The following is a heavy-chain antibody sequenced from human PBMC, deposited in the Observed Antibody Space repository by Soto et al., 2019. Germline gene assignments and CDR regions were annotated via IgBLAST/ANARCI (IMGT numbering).Heavy chain of an antibody. D-gene: IGHD2-8*02. CDR1: GYNFANFW. CDR2: IFPGDSDT. Sequence: GESLKISCKGSGYNFANFWIGWVRQMPGKGLEWMGMIFPGDSDTKNSPSLEGQITMSVDKSDSSAYLQWRSLKASDTAIYYCAAGYSTGLDAFVIWGQGTMVTVSS. J-gene: IGHJ3*02. V-gene: IGHV5-51*01. CDR3: AAGYSTGLDAFVI.